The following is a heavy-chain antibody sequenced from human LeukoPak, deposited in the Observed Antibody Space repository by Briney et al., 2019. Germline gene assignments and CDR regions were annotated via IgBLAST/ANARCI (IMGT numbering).Heavy chain of an antibody. Sequence: PSETLSLTCTVSGGSISSSRYYWGWFRKPPGKGLERIASIYYSGSTYYNPSLKSRVTISVDTSKNQFSLKLSSVTAADTAVYYCATGRSSWYQDYYYYMDVWGKGTTVTVSS. V-gene: IGHV4-39*07. D-gene: IGHD6-13*01. J-gene: IGHJ6*03. CDR3: ATGRSSWYQDYYYYMDV. CDR1: GGSISSSRYY. CDR2: IYYSGST.